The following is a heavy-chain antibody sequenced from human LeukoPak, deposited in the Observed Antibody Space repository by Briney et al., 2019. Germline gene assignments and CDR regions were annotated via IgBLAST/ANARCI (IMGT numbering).Heavy chain of an antibody. D-gene: IGHD3-22*01. Sequence: GGSLRFSGAASGFTFSSYGMHWVRQAPGKGLRWVAVISYDGSNKYYADSVKGRFTISRDNSKNTLYLQMNSLRAEDTAVYYCANLGDYYDSSGYPPVDYWGQGTLVTVSS. CDR2: ISYDGSNK. CDR3: ANLGDYYDSSGYPPVDY. J-gene: IGHJ4*02. V-gene: IGHV3-30*18. CDR1: GFTFSSYG.